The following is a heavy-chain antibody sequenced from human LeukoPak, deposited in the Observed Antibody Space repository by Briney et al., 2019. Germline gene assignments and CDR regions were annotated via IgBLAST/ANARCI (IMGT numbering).Heavy chain of an antibody. Sequence: SETLSLTCYVSGGSMSSSNFYWDWVRHTPGKGPGGGGTFEYSGNTVYNPSPKSRVTISIDTSKNQFSLKLGSVTAADTAVYYCARVFRWHIDYWGQGTLVTVSS. CDR2: FEYSGNT. CDR1: GGSMSSSNFY. CDR3: ARVFRWHIDY. D-gene: IGHD2-15*01. J-gene: IGHJ4*02. V-gene: IGHV4-39*07.